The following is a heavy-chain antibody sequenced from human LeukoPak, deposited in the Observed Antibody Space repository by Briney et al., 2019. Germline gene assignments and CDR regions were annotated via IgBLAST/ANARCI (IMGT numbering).Heavy chain of an antibody. CDR3: ARVQYSSGWYFDY. Sequence: GRSLRLSCAASGFTFSSYAMHWVRQAPGKGLEWVAVISYDGSNKYYADSVKGRFTISRDNSKNTLYLQMNSLRAEDTAAYYCARVQYSSGWYFDYWGQGTLVTVSS. CDR1: GFTFSSYA. V-gene: IGHV3-30*04. CDR2: ISYDGSNK. J-gene: IGHJ4*02. D-gene: IGHD6-19*01.